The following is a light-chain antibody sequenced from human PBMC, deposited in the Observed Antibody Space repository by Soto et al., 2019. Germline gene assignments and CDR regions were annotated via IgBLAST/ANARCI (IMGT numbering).Light chain of an antibody. CDR1: STDVGVYNY. CDR3: SSYTSSSTLYV. J-gene: IGLJ1*01. CDR2: EVS. Sequence: QSVLTQPRSVSGSPGQSVTISCTGTSTDVGVYNYVSWYQHHPGKAPKLMIYEVSNRPAGVSNRFSGSKSGNTASLTISGLQDEDEADYYCSSYTSSSTLYVFGTGTELTVL. V-gene: IGLV2-14*01.